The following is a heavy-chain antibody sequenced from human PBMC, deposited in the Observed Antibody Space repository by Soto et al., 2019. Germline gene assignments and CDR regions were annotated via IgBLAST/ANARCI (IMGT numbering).Heavy chain of an antibody. D-gene: IGHD4-17*01. Sequence: AASVKVSCKASGGTFSSYAISWVRQAPGQGLEWMGGIIPIFGTANYAQEFQGRVTITADEPTSTAYMELSSLRSEDTAVYYCARGRHYGYYYYGMDVWGQGTTVTVSS. CDR2: IIPIFGTA. CDR1: GGTFSSYA. CDR3: ARGRHYGYYYYGMDV. V-gene: IGHV1-69*13. J-gene: IGHJ6*02.